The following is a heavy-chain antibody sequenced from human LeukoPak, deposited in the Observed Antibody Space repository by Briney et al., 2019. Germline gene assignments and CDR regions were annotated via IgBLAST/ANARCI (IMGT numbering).Heavy chain of an antibody. Sequence: AGSLSLSCAVYGFTFSGSAMHWVRQASGKGLEWVGRIRTKANSYATAYAVSGKGRFTISRDDSKNTAYLQMNSLKSEDTAVYYCCRQSHSDWGQGTLVTVSS. CDR2: IRTKANSYAT. D-gene: IGHD2-15*01. V-gene: IGHV3-73*01. CDR3: CRQSHSD. J-gene: IGHJ4*02. CDR1: GFTFSGSA.